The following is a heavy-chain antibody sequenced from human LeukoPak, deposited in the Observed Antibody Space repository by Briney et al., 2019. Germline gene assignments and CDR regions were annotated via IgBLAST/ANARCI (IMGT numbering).Heavy chain of an antibody. D-gene: IGHD1-14*01. V-gene: IGHV3-48*04. J-gene: IGHJ4*02. CDR2: ISTSSGTK. Sequence: PGGSLRLSCAASGFTLSSFAMNWVRQTPEKGLEWVSYISTSSGTKYYADSVKGRFTISRDNAKNSLFLQINSLRVDDTAVYYCAGKVLTGTTRGSFDSWGQGTLVTVSS. CDR1: GFTLSSFA. CDR3: AGKVLTGTTRGSFDS.